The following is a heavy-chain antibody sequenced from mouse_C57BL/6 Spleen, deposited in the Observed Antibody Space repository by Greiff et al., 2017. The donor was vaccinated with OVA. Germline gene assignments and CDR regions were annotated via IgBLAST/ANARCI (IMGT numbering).Heavy chain of an antibody. D-gene: IGHD1-1*01. CDR3: ARDDYYGSSPYYFDY. V-gene: IGHV5-4*01. J-gene: IGHJ2*01. CDR1: GFTFSSYP. Sequence: EVHLVESGGGLVKPGGSLKLSCAASGFTFSSYPMSWVRQTPEKRLEWVATISDGGSYTYYPDNVKGRFTISRDNAKNNLYLQMSHLKSEDTAMYYCARDDYYGSSPYYFDYWGQGTTLTVSS. CDR2: ISDGGSYT.